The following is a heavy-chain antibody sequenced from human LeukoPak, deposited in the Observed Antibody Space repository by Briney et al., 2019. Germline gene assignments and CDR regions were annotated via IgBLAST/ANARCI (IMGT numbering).Heavy chain of an antibody. CDR3: VATRVCGGVLLRPNCLYFEN. CDR2: ISIGGTTI. CDR1: GFTFSDYY. Sequence: GGSLRLSCAASGFTFSDYYMSWIRQAPGKGLEWVSYISIGGTTIYYADSVLGRFTASRDNSKNTLYLQMNSLRAEDTAVYYCVATRVCGGVLLRPNCLYFENWGQGTLVSVSS. J-gene: IGHJ4*02. D-gene: IGHD3-10*01. V-gene: IGHV3-11*01.